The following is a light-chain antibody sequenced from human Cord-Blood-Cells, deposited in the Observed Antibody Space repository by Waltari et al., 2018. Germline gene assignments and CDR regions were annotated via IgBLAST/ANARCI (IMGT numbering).Light chain of an antibody. CDR1: SSAVGSYNL. V-gene: IGLV2-14*02. CDR2: EGS. CDR3: SSYAGSNNVV. Sequence: QSALTQPAPASGPPGQSITISFTGTSSAVGSYNLVSWYQQHPGKAPTLMIYEGSIRPSGVSNRFSGAKSGNAASLTISGLQAEDEADYYCSSYAGSNNVVFGGGTRLTVL. J-gene: IGLJ2*01.